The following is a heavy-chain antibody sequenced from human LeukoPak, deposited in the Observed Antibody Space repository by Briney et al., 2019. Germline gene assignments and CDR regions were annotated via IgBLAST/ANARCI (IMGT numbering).Heavy chain of an antibody. CDR2: IWYDGSNK. V-gene: IGHV3-33*06. J-gene: IGHJ6*04. CDR1: GFTFSSYG. CDR3: AKDPTGYYDFWSGYFPAGMDV. D-gene: IGHD3-3*01. Sequence: PGRSLRLSCAASGFTFSSYGMLWVRQAPGKGLEWVADIWYDGSNKYYADSVKGRFTISRDNSKNTLYLQMNSLRAEDTAVYYCAKDPTGYYDFWSGYFPAGMDVWGKGSTVTVSS.